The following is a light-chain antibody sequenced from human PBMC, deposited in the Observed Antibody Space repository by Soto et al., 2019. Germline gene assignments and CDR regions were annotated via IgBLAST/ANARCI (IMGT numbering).Light chain of an antibody. Sequence: EIVLTQSPGTLSLSPGERATLSCRASQSVSSSYLAWYQQKPGQAPRLLLYGASRRATGIPDRFSGSGSGTAFTLTISRLEPEDFAVYSCQQYVSSPWTFGQGTKVEIK. V-gene: IGKV3-20*01. J-gene: IGKJ1*01. CDR2: GAS. CDR1: QSVSSSY. CDR3: QQYVSSPWT.